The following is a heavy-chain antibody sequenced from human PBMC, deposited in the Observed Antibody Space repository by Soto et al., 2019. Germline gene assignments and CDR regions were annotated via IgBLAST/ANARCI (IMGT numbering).Heavy chain of an antibody. D-gene: IGHD3-10*01. V-gene: IGHV1-24*01. Sequence: GASVKVSCKVSGAVFTTLAIHWVRQAPGNGPEWMGRFDPEDGERVYGKSFQGRITMTEDTSTNTAYMELNSLRSEDTAMYYCVIRAVILSYWAQGTPVTVSS. CDR1: GAVFTTLA. CDR3: VIRAVILSY. CDR2: FDPEDGER. J-gene: IGHJ4*02.